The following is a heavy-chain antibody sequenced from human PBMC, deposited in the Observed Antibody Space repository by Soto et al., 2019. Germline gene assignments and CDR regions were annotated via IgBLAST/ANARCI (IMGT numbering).Heavy chain of an antibody. D-gene: IGHD6-19*01. J-gene: IGHJ4*02. V-gene: IGHV3-64D*08. CDR1: GFTFSSYA. CDR2: ISSNGGST. CDR3: VSSYSSGWYMLDY. Sequence: GGSLRLSCSASGFTFSSYAMHWVRQAPGKGLEYVSAISSNGGSTYYADSVKGRFTISRDNSKNTLYLQMSSLRAEDTAVYYCVSSYSSGWYMLDYWGQGTLVTVSS.